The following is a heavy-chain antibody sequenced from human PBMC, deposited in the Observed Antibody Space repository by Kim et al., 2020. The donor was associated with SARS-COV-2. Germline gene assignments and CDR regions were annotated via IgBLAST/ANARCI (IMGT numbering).Heavy chain of an antibody. D-gene: IGHD3-9*01. V-gene: IGHV1-18*01. Sequence: ASVKVSCKASGYTFTSYGISWVRQAPGQGLEWMGWISAYNGNTNYAQKLQGRVTMTTDTSTSTAYMELRSRRSDDTAVYYCARDIELGPYYDILTGYYQTPNQGGMDVWGQGTTVTVSS. CDR2: ISAYNGNT. CDR3: ARDIELGPYYDILTGYYQTPNQGGMDV. CDR1: GYTFTSYG. J-gene: IGHJ6*02.